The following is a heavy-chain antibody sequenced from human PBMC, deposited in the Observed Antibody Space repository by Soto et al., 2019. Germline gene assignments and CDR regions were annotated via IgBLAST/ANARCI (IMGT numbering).Heavy chain of an antibody. J-gene: IGHJ3*02. V-gene: IGHV3-9*01. CDR3: AKDRGTMVRGMNAFDI. Sequence: GGSLRLSCAASGFTFDDYAMHWVRQAPGKGLEWVSGISWNSGSIGYADSVKGRFTISRDNAKNSLYLQMNSLRAEDTALYYCAKDRGTMVRGMNAFDIWGQGTMVTVSS. CDR1: GFTFDDYA. CDR2: ISWNSGSI. D-gene: IGHD3-10*01.